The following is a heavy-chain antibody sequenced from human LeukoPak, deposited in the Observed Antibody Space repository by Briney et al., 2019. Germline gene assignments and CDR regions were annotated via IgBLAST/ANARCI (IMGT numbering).Heavy chain of an antibody. D-gene: IGHD3-3*01. Sequence: GGSLRLSCAASGFTFSSYAMHWVRQAPGKGLEWVAVISYDGGNKYYADSVKGRFTISRDNSKNTLYLQMNSLRAEDTAVYYCARTRIFYDFWSGYYDYFDYWGQGTLVTVSS. V-gene: IGHV3-30-3*01. CDR1: GFTFSSYA. CDR3: ARTRIFYDFWSGYYDYFDY. CDR2: ISYDGGNK. J-gene: IGHJ4*02.